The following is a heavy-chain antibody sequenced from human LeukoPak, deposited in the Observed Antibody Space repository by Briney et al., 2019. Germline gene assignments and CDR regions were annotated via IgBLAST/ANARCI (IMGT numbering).Heavy chain of an antibody. CDR1: GRSFSHYY. CDR3: ARRWNYGRNYYIDV. CDR2: INDSGTI. J-gene: IGHJ6*03. D-gene: IGHD1-7*01. Sequence: SDTLSLTCAVYGRSFSHYYWSWIRQTPGMGLEWIGEINDSGTINYNPSLMSRVTISLDKSKNQFSLRLSSATAADTAVYYCARRWNYGRNYYIDVWGKGATVSVSS. V-gene: IGHV4-34*01.